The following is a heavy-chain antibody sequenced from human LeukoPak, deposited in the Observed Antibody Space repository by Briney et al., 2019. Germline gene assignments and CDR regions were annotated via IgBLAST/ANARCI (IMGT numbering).Heavy chain of an antibody. CDR3: ARAGGSYSSAFDI. CDR1: GFTFSSYS. J-gene: IGHJ3*02. Sequence: GGSLRLSCAASGFTFSSYSVNWVRQAPGKGLEWVSSISSSSSYIYYADSVKGRFTISRDNAKNSLYLQMNSLRAEDTAVYYCARAGGSYSSAFDIWGQGTMVTVSS. V-gene: IGHV3-21*01. D-gene: IGHD1-26*01. CDR2: ISSSSSYI.